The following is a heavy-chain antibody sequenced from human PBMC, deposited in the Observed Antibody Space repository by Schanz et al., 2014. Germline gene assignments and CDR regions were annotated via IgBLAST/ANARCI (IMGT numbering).Heavy chain of an antibody. V-gene: IGHV3-30*03. CDR1: GFTFSTYG. CDR2: ISYDGNEK. CDR3: VRDTDYHFDY. D-gene: IGHD4-17*01. J-gene: IGHJ4*02. Sequence: QVQLVESGGGVVQPGRSLRLSCAASGFTFSTYGIHWVRQAPGKGLEWVAFISYDGNEKHYPDSVKGRFTISRDNSRNTLFLQMESLRTEDTAVYYCVRDTDYHFDYWGQGTLVTVSS.